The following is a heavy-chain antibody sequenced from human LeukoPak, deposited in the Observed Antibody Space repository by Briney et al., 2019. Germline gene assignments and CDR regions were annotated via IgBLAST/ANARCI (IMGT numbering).Heavy chain of an antibody. CDR3: ARDYGRSRDYGMDV. CDR1: GFTFSSYW. V-gene: IGHV3-74*01. Sequence: TGGSLRLSCAASGFTFSSYWMNWARQAPGKGLVWVSRINSDGSSTSYADSVKGRFTISRDNAKNTLFLQMNSLRAEDTAMYYCARDYGRSRDYGMDVWGQGTTVTVSS. D-gene: IGHD3-10*01. CDR2: INSDGSST. J-gene: IGHJ6*02.